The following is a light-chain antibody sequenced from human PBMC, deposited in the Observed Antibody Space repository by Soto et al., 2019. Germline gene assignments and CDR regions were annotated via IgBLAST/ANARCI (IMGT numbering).Light chain of an antibody. CDR1: QSASNNY. V-gene: IGKV3-20*01. J-gene: IGKJ1*01. Sequence: EDVWKQFAWAMCLAPGERATLSCRASQSASNNYLAWYQQKPGQAPRLLIYGESNRATGIPDRFSGSGSGTDFTLTISRLEPDEFALYYCQQYGSSGTFGQGTKVDIK. CDR3: QQYGSSGT. CDR2: GES.